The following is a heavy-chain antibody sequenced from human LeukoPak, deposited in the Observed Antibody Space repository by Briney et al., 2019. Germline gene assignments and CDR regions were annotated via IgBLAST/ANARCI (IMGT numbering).Heavy chain of an antibody. Sequence: GGSLRLSCAASGFTFSSYSMSWVRQAPGKGLEWVSSISSSSSYIYYADSAKGRFTISRDNAKNSLYLQMNSLRAEDTAVYYCARGLGYCSSTSCLGLDYGGQGTLVTVPS. D-gene: IGHD2-2*01. CDR2: ISSSSSYI. CDR3: ARGLGYCSSTSCLGLDY. J-gene: IGHJ4*02. CDR1: GFTFSSYS. V-gene: IGHV3-21*04.